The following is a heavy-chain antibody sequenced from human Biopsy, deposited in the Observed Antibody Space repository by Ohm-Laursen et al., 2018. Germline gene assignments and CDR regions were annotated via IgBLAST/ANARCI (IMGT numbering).Heavy chain of an antibody. CDR1: TGTFNSYG. D-gene: IGHD3-22*01. CDR3: AREEDNSGYDYYGMDV. J-gene: IGHJ6*02. V-gene: IGHV1-18*04. CDR2: ISAYNGNR. Sequence: ASVKVSCKAPTGTFNSYGISWVRQAPGQGLEWMGWISAYNGNRNYAQKFQGRVTMTTDTSTSTAYMELRSLRSDDTAVYFCAREEDNSGYDYYGMDVWGQGTTVTVSS.